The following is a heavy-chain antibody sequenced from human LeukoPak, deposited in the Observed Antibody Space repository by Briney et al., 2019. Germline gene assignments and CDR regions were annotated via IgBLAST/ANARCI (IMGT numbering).Heavy chain of an antibody. J-gene: IGHJ4*02. V-gene: IGHV3-23*01. CDR1: GFTFSTYV. CDR3: AKLTTAAAGLFDY. CDR2: ISASGAHT. D-gene: IGHD6-25*01. Sequence: GGSLRLSCAASGFTFSTYVMNWVRQAPGKGLEWVAAISASGAHTYYADSVKGRFTISRDNSKSTLYLQMNSLTAEDTAVYYCAKLTTAAAGLFDYWGQGTLVTVSS.